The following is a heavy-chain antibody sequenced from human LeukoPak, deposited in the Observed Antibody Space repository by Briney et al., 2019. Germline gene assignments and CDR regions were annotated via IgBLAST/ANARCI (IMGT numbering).Heavy chain of an antibody. V-gene: IGHV3-48*03. CDR1: GFSFSSYE. D-gene: IGHD6-19*01. CDR2: ISRSGRAI. J-gene: IGHJ4*02. Sequence: GGSLRLSCAASGFSFSSYEMNWVRQAPGKGLEWVSYISRSGRAIYYADSVKGRFTISRDNAKNSLYLQLNSLRAEDTAVYYCARSLLFAVAGLVDLWGQGTLVTVSS. CDR3: ARSLLFAVAGLVDL.